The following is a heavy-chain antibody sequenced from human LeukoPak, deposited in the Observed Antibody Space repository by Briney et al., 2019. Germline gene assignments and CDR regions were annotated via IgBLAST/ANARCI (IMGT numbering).Heavy chain of an antibody. CDR2: ISYDGITK. D-gene: IGHD1-26*01. V-gene: IGHV3-30*03. CDR1: GFSFSDYG. J-gene: IGHJ4*02. Sequence: SGGSLRLSCVASGFSFSDYGMHWVRQAPGKGLEWMAVISYDGITKKYADSVQGRFTISKDNSKNTVQLEMNSLRVEDTAVYYCARDWEELLPFDYWGQGTLVTVSS. CDR3: ARDWEELLPFDY.